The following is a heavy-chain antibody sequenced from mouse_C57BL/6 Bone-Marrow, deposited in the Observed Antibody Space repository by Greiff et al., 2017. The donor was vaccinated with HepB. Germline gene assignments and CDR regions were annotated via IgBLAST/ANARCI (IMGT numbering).Heavy chain of an antibody. Sequence: EVMLVESGGGLVQPGGSLKLSCAASGFTFSDYYMYWVRQTPEKRLEWVAYISNGGGSTYYPDTVKGRFTISRDNAKNTLYLQMSRLKSEDTAMYYCARRSPYYGSSFDYWGQGTTLTVSS. CDR2: ISNGGGST. J-gene: IGHJ2*01. D-gene: IGHD1-1*01. CDR1: GFTFSDYY. V-gene: IGHV5-12*01. CDR3: ARRSPYYGSSFDY.